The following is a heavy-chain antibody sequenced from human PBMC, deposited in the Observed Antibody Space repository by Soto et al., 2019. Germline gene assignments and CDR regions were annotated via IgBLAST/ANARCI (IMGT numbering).Heavy chain of an antibody. Sequence: EVQLVESGGGLVQPGGSLRLSCAASGFTFSSYWVSWVRQAPGKGLEWVANIKQDGSEKYYVDSVKGRFTISRDNAKNSLYLQMNSLRAEDTAVYYCARVEEDRDAFDIWGQGTMVTVSS. CDR2: IKQDGSEK. J-gene: IGHJ3*02. CDR3: ARVEEDRDAFDI. V-gene: IGHV3-7*05. CDR1: GFTFSSYW.